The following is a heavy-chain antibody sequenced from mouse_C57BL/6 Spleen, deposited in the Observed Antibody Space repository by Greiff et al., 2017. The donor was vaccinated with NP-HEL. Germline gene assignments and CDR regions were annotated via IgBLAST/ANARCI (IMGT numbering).Heavy chain of an antibody. Sequence: VQLKESGGGLVKPGGSLKLSCAASGFTFSDYGMHWVRQAPEKGLEWVAYISSGSSTIYYADTVKGRFTISRDNAKNTLFLQMTSLRSEDTAMYYCARRRLLYYYAMDYWGQGTSVTVSS. CDR1: GFTFSDYG. CDR3: ARRRLLYYYAMDY. CDR2: ISSGSSTI. J-gene: IGHJ4*01. V-gene: IGHV5-17*01. D-gene: IGHD1-1*01.